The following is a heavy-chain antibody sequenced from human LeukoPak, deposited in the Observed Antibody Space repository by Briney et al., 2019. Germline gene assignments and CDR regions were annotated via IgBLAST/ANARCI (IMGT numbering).Heavy chain of an antibody. Sequence: PGGSLRLSCAASGFTFSSYSMCWVRQAPGKGPEWVSGIKESGDITYYADSVKGRFTISRDNSKNTLYLQMNSLRAEDTAKYYCAKYCSGPTCSGYWGQGTLVTVSS. V-gene: IGHV3-23*01. D-gene: IGHD2-15*01. CDR2: IKESGDIT. CDR3: AKYCSGPTCSGY. CDR1: GFTFSSYS. J-gene: IGHJ4*02.